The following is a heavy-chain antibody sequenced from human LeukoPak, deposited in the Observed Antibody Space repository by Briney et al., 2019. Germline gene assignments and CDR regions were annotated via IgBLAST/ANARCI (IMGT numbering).Heavy chain of an antibody. Sequence: GASVKVSCKASGYTFTSYYMHWVRQAPGQGLEWVGIINPSAGSTSYARKFQGRVTMTRDTSTSTDYMELSSLRSEDTAVYYCARDLGYCSSTSCYTFDYWGQGTLVTVSS. J-gene: IGHJ4*02. D-gene: IGHD2-2*02. CDR2: INPSAGST. V-gene: IGHV1-46*01. CDR3: ARDLGYCSSTSCYTFDY. CDR1: GYTFTSYY.